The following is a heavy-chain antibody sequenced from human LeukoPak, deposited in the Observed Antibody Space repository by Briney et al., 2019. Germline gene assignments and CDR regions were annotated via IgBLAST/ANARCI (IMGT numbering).Heavy chain of an antibody. D-gene: IGHD4-17*01. CDR3: ARYGDYGTEHFYYFYGMDV. J-gene: IGHJ6*02. V-gene: IGHV1-18*01. CDR2: ISAYNGNT. Sequence: ASVKVSCKASGYTFTSYGISWVRQAPGQGLEWMGWISAYNGNTNYAQKLQGRVTMTTDTSTSTAYMELRSLRSDDTAVYYCARYGDYGTEHFYYFYGMDVWGQGTTVTFSS. CDR1: GYTFTSYG.